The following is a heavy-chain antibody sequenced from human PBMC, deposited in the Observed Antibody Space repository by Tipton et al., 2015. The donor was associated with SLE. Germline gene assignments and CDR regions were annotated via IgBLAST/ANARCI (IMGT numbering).Heavy chain of an antibody. CDR1: GDSISSYY. CDR2: VYYSGST. Sequence: TLSLTCTVSGDSISSYYWSWIRQPPGKRLEWIGDVYYSGSTNYNPSLESRVTISVDTSKNEFSLTLRSVTAADTAVYYCARDRALESWFDPWGQGPRVPLPS. CDR3: ARDRALESWFDP. J-gene: IGHJ5*02. D-gene: IGHD1-1*01. V-gene: IGHV4-59*12.